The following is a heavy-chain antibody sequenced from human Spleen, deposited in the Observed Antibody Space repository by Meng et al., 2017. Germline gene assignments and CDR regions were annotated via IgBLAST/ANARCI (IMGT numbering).Heavy chain of an antibody. CDR1: GYMFVDYG. D-gene: IGHD3-22*01. CDR3: TKNPSAYDV. J-gene: IGHJ4*03. V-gene: IGHV7-4-1*02. CDR2: INATTGNP. Sequence: QVELVGAGVEVKETGASVKVSINASGYMFVDYGISWVRQAPGQGLGWMGWINATTGNPTYAQGFTGRFVFSVDTSFSTAYLQINNLQADDTAVYYCTKNPSAYDVWGQGTLVTVSS.